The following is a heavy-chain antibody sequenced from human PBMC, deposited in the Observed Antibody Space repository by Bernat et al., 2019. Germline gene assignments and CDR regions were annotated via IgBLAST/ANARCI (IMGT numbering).Heavy chain of an antibody. V-gene: IGHV3-73*01. CDR2: IRSKANSYAT. Sequence: EVQLVESGGGLVQPGGSLKLSCAASGFTFSGSAMHWVRQASGKGLEWVGRIRSKANSYATAYAASVKGRFTISRDDSKNTAYLQMNSLKTEDTAVYYCIASSSWYYYWGRGTLVTVSS. CDR1: GFTFSGSA. D-gene: IGHD6-13*01. CDR3: IASSSWYYY. J-gene: IGHJ4*02.